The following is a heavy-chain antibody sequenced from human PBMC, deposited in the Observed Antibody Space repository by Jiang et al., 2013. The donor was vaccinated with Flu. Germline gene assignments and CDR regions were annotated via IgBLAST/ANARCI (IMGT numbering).Heavy chain of an antibody. Sequence: GPGLVKPSETLSLTCTDSGVSISSDYWSWIRQAPGKGLEWIGYIYYSGVTDYNPSLRGRVTISVDTSKKQVSLHLTSVTAADTAVYFCARGLRLWGQGTLLTVSS. CDR3: ARGLRL. CDR1: GVSISSDY. CDR2: IYYSGVT. V-gene: IGHV4-59*08. J-gene: IGHJ4*02. D-gene: IGHD4-17*01.